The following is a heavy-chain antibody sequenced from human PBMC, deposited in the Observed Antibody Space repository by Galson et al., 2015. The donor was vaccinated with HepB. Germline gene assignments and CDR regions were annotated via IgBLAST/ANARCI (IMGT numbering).Heavy chain of an antibody. CDR1: GFTFSSYW. J-gene: IGHJ1*01. CDR2: IKQDGSEK. D-gene: IGHD3-10*01. Sequence: SLRLSCAASGFTFSSYWMSWVRQAPGKGLEWVANIKQDGSEKYYVDSVKGRFTISRDNAENSLYLQMNSLRAEDTAVYYCAREWDYYGSGSYPEYFQHWGQGTLVTVSS. V-gene: IGHV3-7*03. CDR3: AREWDYYGSGSYPEYFQH.